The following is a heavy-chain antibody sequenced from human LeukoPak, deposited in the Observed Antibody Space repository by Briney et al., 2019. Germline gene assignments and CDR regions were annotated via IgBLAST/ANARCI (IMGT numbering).Heavy chain of an antibody. J-gene: IGHJ2*01. CDR2: IFVSGNTA. Sequence: GGSLRLSCAASGFTFSSYEMTWVRQAPGKGLEWVSHIFVSGNTAYCADSVKGRFTISRDDAKNSLYLQMNSLRAEDTAVYYCARDLRGRGWYFDLWGRGTLVTVSS. CDR3: ARDLRGRGWYFDL. D-gene: IGHD3-10*01. V-gene: IGHV3-48*03. CDR1: GFTFSSYE.